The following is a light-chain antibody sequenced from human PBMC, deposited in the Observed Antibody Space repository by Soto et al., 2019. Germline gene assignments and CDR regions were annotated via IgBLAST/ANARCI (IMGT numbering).Light chain of an antibody. CDR2: DAN. CDR1: SSDVGSSNL. Sequence: QSALTQPASVSGSPGQSLTISCTGTSSDVGSSNLVSWYQQHPGKAPKLIIYDANKRPSGVSNHFFASKSGNTASLTISGLQAADEAHYYCCSYAGLGRVFGGGTQLTVL. CDR3: CSYAGLGRV. J-gene: IGLJ3*02. V-gene: IGLV2-23*01.